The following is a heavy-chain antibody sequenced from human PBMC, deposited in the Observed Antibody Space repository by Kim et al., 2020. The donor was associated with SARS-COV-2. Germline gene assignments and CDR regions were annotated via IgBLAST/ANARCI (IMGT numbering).Heavy chain of an antibody. J-gene: IGHJ4*02. CDR1: GFTFSSYG. CDR3: ARQDNIVVVPAANYYFDY. CDR2: IWYDGSNK. Sequence: GGSLRLSCAASGFTFSSYGMHWVRQAPGKGLEWVAVIWYDGSNKYYADSVKGRFTISRDNSKNTLYLQMNSLRAEDTAVYYCARQDNIVVVPAANYYFDYWGQGTLVTVSS. V-gene: IGHV3-33*01. D-gene: IGHD2-2*01.